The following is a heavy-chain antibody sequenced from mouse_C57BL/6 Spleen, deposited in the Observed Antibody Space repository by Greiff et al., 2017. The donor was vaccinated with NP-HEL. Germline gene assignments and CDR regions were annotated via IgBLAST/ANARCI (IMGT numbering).Heavy chain of an antibody. D-gene: IGHD1-1*01. CDR1: GFTFSSYA. CDR2: ISDGGSYT. CDR3: ARDWNYGSSFFDY. Sequence: EVKLVESGGGLVKPGGSLKLSCAASGFTFSSYAMSWVRQTPEKRLEWVATISDGGSYTCYPDNVKGRFTISRDNAKNNLYLQMSHLKSEDTAMYYCARDWNYGSSFFDYWGQGTTLTVSS. J-gene: IGHJ2*01. V-gene: IGHV5-4*01.